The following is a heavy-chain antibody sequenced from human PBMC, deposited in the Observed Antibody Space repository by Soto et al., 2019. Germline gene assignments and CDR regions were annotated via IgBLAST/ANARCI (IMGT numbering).Heavy chain of an antibody. CDR2: IYYSGST. Sequence: SETLSLTCTVSGGSISSYYWSWTRQPPGKGLEWIGYIYYSGSTNYNPSLKSRVTISVDTSKNQFSLKLSSVTAADTAVYYCARVKGYCSSTSCPAGVDAFDIWGQGTMVTVSS. J-gene: IGHJ3*02. CDR3: ARVKGYCSSTSCPAGVDAFDI. D-gene: IGHD2-2*01. CDR1: GGSISSYY. V-gene: IGHV4-59*01.